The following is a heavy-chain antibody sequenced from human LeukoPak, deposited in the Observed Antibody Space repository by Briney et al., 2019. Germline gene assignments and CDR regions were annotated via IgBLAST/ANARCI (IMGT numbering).Heavy chain of an antibody. V-gene: IGHV3-48*03. CDR3: AKDRGFGVFFQYYFDY. CDR1: GFTFSLYE. Sequence: PGGSLRLSCAASGFTFSLYEMNWVRQAPGKGLEWVSYISSSGSTIYYADSVKGRFTISRDNAKNSLYLQMNSLRAEDTAVYYCAKDRGFGVFFQYYFDYWGQGTLVTVSS. J-gene: IGHJ4*02. D-gene: IGHD3-10*01. CDR2: ISSSGSTI.